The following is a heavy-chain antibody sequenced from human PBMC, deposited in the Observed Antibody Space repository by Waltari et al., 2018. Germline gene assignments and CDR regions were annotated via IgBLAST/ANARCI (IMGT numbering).Heavy chain of an antibody. CDR3: AKGAYHVSSSNGDS. V-gene: IGHV3-30*02. CDR2: IWFDGSNQ. D-gene: IGHD6-6*01. CDR1: AFHFSSND. J-gene: IGHJ4*02. Sequence: QGQLVESGGGVVQPGGSLRLSCTDSAFHFSSNDLHWVRQTPGKGLEWVAVIWFDGSNQFYADSVKGRFTISRDNSKNTAYLHMNSLRAEDTAIYYCAKGAYHVSSSNGDSWGQGTLVIVSS.